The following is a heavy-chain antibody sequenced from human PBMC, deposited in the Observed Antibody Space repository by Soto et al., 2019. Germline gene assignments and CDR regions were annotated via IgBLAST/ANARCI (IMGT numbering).Heavy chain of an antibody. V-gene: IGHV2-5*02. J-gene: IGHJ5*01. CDR2: IYWDDDY. CDR1: GFSLRSDGVG. CDR3: ARRSTYSRGWSSGWFYS. D-gene: IGHD3-22*01. Sequence: SGPTLVNPTQTVTLTCTISGFSLRSDGVGVGWIRQPPGKALEWLAFIYWDDDYRYSPSLQSRLNITKDSSNNQVLLIVTNVDPVDSATYFCARRSTYSRGWSSGWFYSWGQGIPVTVSS.